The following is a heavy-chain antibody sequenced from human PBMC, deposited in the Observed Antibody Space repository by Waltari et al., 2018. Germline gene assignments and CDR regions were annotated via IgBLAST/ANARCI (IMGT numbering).Heavy chain of an antibody. D-gene: IGHD3-22*01. V-gene: IGHV4-4*07. CDR1: GGSILSYY. CDR2: IYTSGST. J-gene: IGHJ3*02. CDR3: ARVLYYYDSSGYAFDI. Sequence: QVQLQESGPGLVKPSETLSLTCTVSGGSILSYYWSWIRQPAGKGLEWIGRIYTSGSTSYNPSLKSRVTMSVDTSKNQFSLKLSSVTAADTAVYYCARVLYYYDSSGYAFDIWGQGTMVTVSS.